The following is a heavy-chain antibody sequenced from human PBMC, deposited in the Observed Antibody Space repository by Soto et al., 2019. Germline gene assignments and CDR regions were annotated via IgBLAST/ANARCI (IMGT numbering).Heavy chain of an antibody. Sequence: ASVKVSCKASGYTFINYPIGWVRQAPGHGLEWMGWISAYTGYINYAQNFQGRVTMTTDTSTGTAYMELRSLSSDDTAVYYCARPLGGAGYFLFDPWGQGTLVTVS. CDR3: ARPLGGAGYFLFDP. CDR2: ISAYTGYI. CDR1: GYTFINYP. J-gene: IGHJ5*02. D-gene: IGHD1-26*01. V-gene: IGHV1-18*04.